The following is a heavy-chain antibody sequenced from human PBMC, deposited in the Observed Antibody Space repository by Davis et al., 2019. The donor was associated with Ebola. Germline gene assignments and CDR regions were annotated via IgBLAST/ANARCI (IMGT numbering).Heavy chain of an antibody. CDR1: GGSFSDYY. CDR2: INRSGST. CDR3: ARGRGGYGYPDY. Sequence: MPSETLSLTCAVYGGSFSDYYWSWIRQPPGKGLEWIGEINRSGSTNYNPSLKSRVTISIDTSKNQFSLKLSSVTAADTAVYYCARGRGGYGYPDYWGQGTLVTVSS. V-gene: IGHV4-34*01. J-gene: IGHJ4*02. D-gene: IGHD5-12*01.